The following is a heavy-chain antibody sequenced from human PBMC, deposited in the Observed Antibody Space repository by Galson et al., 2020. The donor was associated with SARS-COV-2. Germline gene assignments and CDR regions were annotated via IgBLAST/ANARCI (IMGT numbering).Heavy chain of an antibody. CDR2: IYYSGST. CDR1: GGTVSSGNYY. V-gene: IGHV4-61*01. CDR3: AREHTWTYYFDD. D-gene: IGHD3-16*01. Sequence: SETLSLTCTVSGGTVSSGNYYWSRHRQPPGKGLESFGYIYYSGSTNYNPSLKSRVTISVDTSKNQFPLKLSSVTAADTALYYSAREHTWTYYFDDWGQGTLVTVSS. J-gene: IGHJ4*02.